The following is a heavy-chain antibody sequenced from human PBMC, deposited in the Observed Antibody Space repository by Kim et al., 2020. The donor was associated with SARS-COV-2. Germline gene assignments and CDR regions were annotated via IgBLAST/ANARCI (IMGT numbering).Heavy chain of an antibody. V-gene: IGHV6-1*01. CDR3: ARGGTTVTTFHFDY. D-gene: IGHD4-17*01. J-gene: IGHJ4*02. Sequence: ALSVKSRITITPEPAKTQFSLQLNSVTPEDTAVYYCARGGTTVTTFHFDYWGQGTLVTVSS.